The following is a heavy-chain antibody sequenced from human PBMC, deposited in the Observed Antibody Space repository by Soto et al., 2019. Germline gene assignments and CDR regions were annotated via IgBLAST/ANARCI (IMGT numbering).Heavy chain of an antibody. CDR1: GYTFTSYD. Sequence: ASVKVSCKASGYTFTSYDINWVRQATGQGLEWMGWMNPNSGNTGYAQKFQGRVTMTRNTSISTAYMELSSRRSEDTAVYYCARVPSNHDPSDTAMVPHFDYWGQGTLVTVAS. CDR3: ARVPSNHDPSDTAMVPHFDY. V-gene: IGHV1-8*01. J-gene: IGHJ4*02. CDR2: MNPNSGNT. D-gene: IGHD5-18*01.